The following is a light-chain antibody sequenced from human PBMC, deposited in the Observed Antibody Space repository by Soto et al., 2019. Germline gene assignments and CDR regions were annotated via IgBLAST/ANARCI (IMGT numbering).Light chain of an antibody. CDR2: EVS. J-gene: IGLJ2*01. Sequence: QSALTQPPSASGSPGQSVTISCTGTSSDVGGYKYVSWYQQHPGKAPKLMIFEVSKRPSGVPDRFSGSKSGNTASLTVSGLQAEDEADYYCCSYAGSNKLVFGGGTKVTVL. CDR3: CSYAGSNKLV. CDR1: SSDVGGYKY. V-gene: IGLV2-8*01.